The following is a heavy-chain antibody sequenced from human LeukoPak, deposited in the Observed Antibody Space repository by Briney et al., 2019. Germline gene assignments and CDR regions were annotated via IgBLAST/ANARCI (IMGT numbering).Heavy chain of an antibody. CDR1: GGTFSSYA. V-gene: IGHV1-69*13. CDR3: ARVPEKDIVATLNYYGMDV. J-gene: IGHJ6*02. D-gene: IGHD5-12*01. CDR2: IIPIFGTA. Sequence: ASVKVSCKASGGTFSSYAISWVRQAPGQGLEWMGGIIPIFGTANYAQKFQGRVTITADESTSTAYMELSSPRSEDTAVYYCARVPEKDIVATLNYYGMDVWGQGTTVTVSS.